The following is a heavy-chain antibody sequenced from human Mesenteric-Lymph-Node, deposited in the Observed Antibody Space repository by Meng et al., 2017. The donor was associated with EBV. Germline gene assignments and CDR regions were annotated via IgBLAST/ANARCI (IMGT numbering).Heavy chain of an antibody. CDR1: GFTFSRYD. Sequence: QVQLVESGGGVVQPGRSLRLSCVVSGFTFSRYDMHWVRQAPGKGLEWMAVISYDGSNKNYADSVKGRFTISRDNSRNTLFLQLNSLRVDDTAVYYCAKVFDLWGQGTLVTVSS. CDR2: ISYDGSNK. V-gene: IGHV3-30*18. CDR3: AKVFDL. J-gene: IGHJ5*02.